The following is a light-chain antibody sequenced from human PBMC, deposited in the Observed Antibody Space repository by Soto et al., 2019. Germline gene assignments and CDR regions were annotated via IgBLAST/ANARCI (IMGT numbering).Light chain of an antibody. J-gene: IGKJ4*01. Sequence: EIVMTQSPATLSVSPGERATLSCRAIQSVNIYLAWYQQKPGQAPRLLIFGASYRATGIPARFSGSGSGTEFNLTISSLQSEDFAVYFCQQYDDWLRLTFGGGTKVDI. V-gene: IGKV3D-15*01. CDR3: QQYDDWLRLT. CDR2: GAS. CDR1: QSVNIY.